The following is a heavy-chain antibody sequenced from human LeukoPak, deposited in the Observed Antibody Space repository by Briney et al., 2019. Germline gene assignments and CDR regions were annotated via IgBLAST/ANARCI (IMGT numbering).Heavy chain of an antibody. CDR3: ARVDANWGVVDY. V-gene: IGHV4-59*08. Sequence: SETLSLTCTVSGASISDYYWSWIRQPPGKGLEWIGYIYYSGSTNYNPSLKSRVTISLATSKNQFSLKLSSVTAADTAVYYCARVDANWGVVDYWGQGTLVTVSS. CDR2: IYYSGST. CDR1: GASISDYY. D-gene: IGHD7-27*01. J-gene: IGHJ4*02.